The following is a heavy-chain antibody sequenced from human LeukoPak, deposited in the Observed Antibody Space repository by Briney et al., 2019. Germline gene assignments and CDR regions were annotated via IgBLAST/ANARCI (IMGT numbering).Heavy chain of an antibody. CDR2: INPNSGGT. CDR3: ARDRTRVRGEWDY. CDR1: GYTFTGYY. V-gene: IGHV1-2*02. D-gene: IGHD3-10*01. Sequence: ASVKVSCKASGYTFTGYYMHWVRQAPGQGLEWMGWINPNSGGTNYAQKFQGRVTMTRDTSISTACMELSRLRSDDTAVYYCARDRTRVRGEWDYWGQGTLVTVSS. J-gene: IGHJ4*02.